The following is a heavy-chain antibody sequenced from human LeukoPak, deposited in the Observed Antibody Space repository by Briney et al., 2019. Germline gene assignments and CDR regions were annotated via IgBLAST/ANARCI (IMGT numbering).Heavy chain of an antibody. D-gene: IGHD3/OR15-3a*01. Sequence: SETLSLTCTVSGGSISSYYWSWIRQPPGKGLEWIGYIYYSGSTNYNPSLKSRVTISVDTSKNRFSLKLSSVTAADTAVYYCARRTGVIFDYWGQGTLVTVSS. CDR2: IYYSGST. J-gene: IGHJ4*02. CDR3: ARRTGVIFDY. CDR1: GGSISSYY. V-gene: IGHV4-59*08.